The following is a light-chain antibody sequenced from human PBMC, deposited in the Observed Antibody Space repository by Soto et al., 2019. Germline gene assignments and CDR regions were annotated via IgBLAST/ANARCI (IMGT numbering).Light chain of an antibody. CDR2: GAS. V-gene: IGKV3-15*01. Sequence: EIVMTQSPATLSVSPGERVTFSCRASQSVTSSLAWYQHKPGQAPRLLISGASTGAAGIPARFSGSGSGTEFTLTINSLQSEDFAIYYCQQYNNWPVIFGGGTKV. J-gene: IGKJ4*01. CDR1: QSVTSS. CDR3: QQYNNWPVI.